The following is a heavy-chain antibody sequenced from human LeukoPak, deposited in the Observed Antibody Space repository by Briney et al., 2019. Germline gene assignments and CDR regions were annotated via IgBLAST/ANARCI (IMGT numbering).Heavy chain of an antibody. CDR3: ARSYYYDSSGTRRYYFDY. J-gene: IGHJ4*02. Sequence: GESLKISCKGSGYSFTNYWIGWVRQMPGKGLEWMGIIYPGDSDTRYSPFFQGQVTISADKSISTAYLQWSSLKASDTAMYYCARSYYYDSSGTRRYYFDYWGQGTLVTVSS. CDR1: GYSFTNYW. D-gene: IGHD3-22*01. CDR2: IYPGDSDT. V-gene: IGHV5-51*01.